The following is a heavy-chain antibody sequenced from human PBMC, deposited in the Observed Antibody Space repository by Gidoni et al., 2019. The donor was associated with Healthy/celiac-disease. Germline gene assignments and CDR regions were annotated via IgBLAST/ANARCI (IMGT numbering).Heavy chain of an antibody. CDR1: GYTFTSYY. D-gene: IGHD6-19*01. CDR2: INPSGGST. Sequence: QVQLVQSGAEVKKPGASVKVSCQASGYTFTSYYMHWVRQAPGQGLEWMGIINPSGGSTSYAQKFQGRVTMTRDTSTSTVYMELSSLRSEDTAVYYCARDLQQWLVPYYGMDVWGQGTTVTVSS. V-gene: IGHV1-46*01. CDR3: ARDLQQWLVPYYGMDV. J-gene: IGHJ6*02.